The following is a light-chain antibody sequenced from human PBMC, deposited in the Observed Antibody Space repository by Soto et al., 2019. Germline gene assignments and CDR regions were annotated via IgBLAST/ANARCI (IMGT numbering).Light chain of an antibody. J-gene: IGKJ1*01. CDR1: QSISTS. V-gene: IGKV1-39*01. CDR3: QQGYSRPLT. Sequence: DIQLTQSPSSLSSSVGDRVTITCRASQSISTSLNWYQQKPGKAPNLLIFTSSNLESGVPSRFSGSGSGTDFTLTISSLQPEDFVTYFFQQGYSRPLTFGHGTKVEIK. CDR2: TSS.